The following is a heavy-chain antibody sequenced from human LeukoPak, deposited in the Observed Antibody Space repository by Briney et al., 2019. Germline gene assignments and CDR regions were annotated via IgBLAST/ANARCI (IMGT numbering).Heavy chain of an antibody. Sequence: ASVKVSCKASGYTFTGYYMHWVRQAPGQGLEWMGWINPNSGGTNYAQKFQGRVTMTRDTSISTAYMELSRLRSDDTAVYYCARDREVSSSWYNWFDPWGGGTLVTVSS. CDR3: ARDREVSSSWYNWFDP. D-gene: IGHD6-13*01. CDR2: INPNSGGT. CDR1: GYTFTGYY. V-gene: IGHV1-2*02. J-gene: IGHJ5*02.